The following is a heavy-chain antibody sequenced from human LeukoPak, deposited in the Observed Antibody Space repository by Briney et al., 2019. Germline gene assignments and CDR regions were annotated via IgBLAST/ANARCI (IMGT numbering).Heavy chain of an antibody. V-gene: IGHV1-8*03. CDR3: ARDPSYYMDV. CDR1: GYTFTTYD. Sequence: ASVKVSCKASGYTFTTYDINWVRQATGQGLQWMGWINPNSGNTGYAQKFQGRITITRNTSISTVYMELSSLRSEDTAVYYCARDPSYYMDVWGKGTTVTVSS. J-gene: IGHJ6*03. CDR2: INPNSGNT.